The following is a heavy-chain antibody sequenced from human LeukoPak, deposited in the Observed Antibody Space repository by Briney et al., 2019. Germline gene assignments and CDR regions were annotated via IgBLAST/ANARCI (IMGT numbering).Heavy chain of an antibody. D-gene: IGHD2-21*02. CDR3: ARQGRIVVVTTTHDAFDI. V-gene: IGHV5-51*01. J-gene: IGHJ3*02. CDR2: IYPGDSDA. CDR1: GYSFTTYW. Sequence: GESLKISCTGFGYSFTTYWIGWVRQMPGKGLECMGIIYPGDSDARYSPSLQGQVTISVDKSISTAYLQWSSLKASDTAMYYCARQGRIVVVTTTHDAFDIWGQGTMVTVSS.